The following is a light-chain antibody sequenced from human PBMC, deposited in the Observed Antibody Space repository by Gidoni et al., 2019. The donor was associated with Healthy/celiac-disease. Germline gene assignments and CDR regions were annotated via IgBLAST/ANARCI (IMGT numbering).Light chain of an antibody. Sequence: EIVLTQSPATLSLSPGERATLSCRASQSVSSYLAWYQQKPGQAPRLLIYDASNRATGIPARFSGSGSGTDFTLTISSLEPEDFAVYYCQQRSNWPPEWTFXQXTKVXIK. J-gene: IGKJ1*01. CDR1: QSVSSY. CDR3: QQRSNWPPEWT. V-gene: IGKV3-11*01. CDR2: DAS.